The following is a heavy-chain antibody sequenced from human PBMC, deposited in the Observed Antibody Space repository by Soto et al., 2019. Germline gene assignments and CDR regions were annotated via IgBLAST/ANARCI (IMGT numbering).Heavy chain of an antibody. V-gene: IGHV3-48*01. CDR3: ARAPLLWFGELHYYYYMDV. D-gene: IGHD3-10*01. Sequence: GGSLRLSCAASGFTFSSYSMNWVRQAPGKGLEWVSYISSSSSTIYYADSVKGRFTISRDNAKNSLYLQMNSLRAEDTAVYYCARAPLLWFGELHYYYYMDVWGKGTTVTVSS. CDR2: ISSSSSTI. CDR1: GFTFSSYS. J-gene: IGHJ6*03.